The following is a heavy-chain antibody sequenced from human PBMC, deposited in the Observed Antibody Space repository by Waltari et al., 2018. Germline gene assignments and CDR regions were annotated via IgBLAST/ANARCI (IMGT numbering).Heavy chain of an antibody. CDR2: IIPVFGTA. CDR1: GGTFSSYA. J-gene: IGHJ6*02. Sequence: QVQLVQSGAEVKKPGSSVKVSCKASGGTFSSYAISWLRQAPGQGLEWMGGIIPVFGTATYAQKFQGRGTITTDESTGTAYMELSSMRSEDTAVYYCASTYSNYYYYYGMDVWGQGTTVTVSS. D-gene: IGHD4-4*01. V-gene: IGHV1-69*05. CDR3: ASTYSNYYYYYGMDV.